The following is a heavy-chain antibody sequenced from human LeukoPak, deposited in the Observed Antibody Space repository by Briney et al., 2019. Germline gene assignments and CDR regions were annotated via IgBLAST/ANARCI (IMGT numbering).Heavy chain of an antibody. D-gene: IGHD6-19*01. CDR1: GFTFRDYY. CDR3: AKAHTRIAVAGSVDY. CDR2: ISGSGGST. V-gene: IGHV3-23*01. J-gene: IGHJ4*02. Sequence: QPGGSLRLSCVASGFTFRDYYMSWIRRAPGKGLEWVSAISGSGGSTYYADSVKGRFTISRDNSKNTLYLQMNSLRAEDTAVYYCAKAHTRIAVAGSVDYWGQGTLVTVSS.